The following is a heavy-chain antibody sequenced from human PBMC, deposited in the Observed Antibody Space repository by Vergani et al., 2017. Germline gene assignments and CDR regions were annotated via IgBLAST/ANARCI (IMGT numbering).Heavy chain of an antibody. D-gene: IGHD6-19*01. CDR1: GDSIISRSYY. V-gene: IGHV4-39*01. J-gene: IGHJ5*02. CDR2: IYNSGNG. CDR3: ARHSTVEWLVKLGWIDP. Sequence: QMQLQESGPGLVKASETLSLTCTVSGDSIISRSYYWGWIRQPPGKGLEWIGSIYNSGNGDSSSSLKSRVTISADTSKNQFSLKLSSVTAADTAVYFCARHSTVEWLVKLGWIDPWGQGILVTVSS.